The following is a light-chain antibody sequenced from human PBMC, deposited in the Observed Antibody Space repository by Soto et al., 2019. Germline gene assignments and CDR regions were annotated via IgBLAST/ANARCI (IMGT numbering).Light chain of an antibody. CDR2: DVT. CDR3: SSYTSSDSWV. Sequence: QSVLTQPASVSGSPGQSITISCTGTNSDVGGYNYVSWYQQHPGKAPKFLIYDVTIRPSGVSNRFSGSKSGNTASLTISGLQAEDEADYYCSSYTSSDSWVFGGGTKLTVL. V-gene: IGLV2-14*01. CDR1: NSDVGGYNY. J-gene: IGLJ3*02.